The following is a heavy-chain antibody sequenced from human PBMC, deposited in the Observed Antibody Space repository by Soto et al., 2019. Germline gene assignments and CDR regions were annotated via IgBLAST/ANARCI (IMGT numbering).Heavy chain of an antibody. Sequence: SEALSLTCAVYGGSFSGYYWSWIRQPPGKGLEWIGEINHSGSTNYNPSLKSRVTISVDTSKNQFSLKLSSVTAADTAVYYCARGPYYDFWQPMDVWGKGTTVTVSS. V-gene: IGHV4-34*01. CDR3: ARGPYYDFWQPMDV. CDR2: INHSGST. J-gene: IGHJ6*04. D-gene: IGHD3-3*01. CDR1: GGSFSGYY.